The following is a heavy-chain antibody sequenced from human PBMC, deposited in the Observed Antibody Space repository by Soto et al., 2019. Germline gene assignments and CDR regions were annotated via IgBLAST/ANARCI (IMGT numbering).Heavy chain of an antibody. CDR1: GFTFSDYA. Sequence: GGSLRLSCAASGFTFSDYAMSWVRQAPGRGLEWVSAIDGSSATTNYADSVKGRFTISRDNSKNTLFLHMSGLRAEDTAVYYCARDRRPSIYSGLAVWGQGTTVTVSS. CDR2: IDGSSATT. D-gene: IGHD2-2*01. J-gene: IGHJ6*02. CDR3: ARDRRPSIYSGLAV. V-gene: IGHV3-23*01.